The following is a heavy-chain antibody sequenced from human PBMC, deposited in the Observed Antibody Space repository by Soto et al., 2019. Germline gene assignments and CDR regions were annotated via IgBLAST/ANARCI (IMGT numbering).Heavy chain of an antibody. Sequence: QVQLQESGPGLVKPSQTLSLTCTVSGGSISSADYYWSWIRQPPGKGLEWIGYIYYSGSTYYNPSLKSRVTISVDTSKNQFPRNLSSVTAADTAVYYCASALWGSYRHFDYWGQGTLVTVSS. CDR3: ASALWGSYRHFDY. D-gene: IGHD3-16*02. CDR1: GGSISSADYY. CDR2: IYYSGST. J-gene: IGHJ4*02. V-gene: IGHV4-30-4*01.